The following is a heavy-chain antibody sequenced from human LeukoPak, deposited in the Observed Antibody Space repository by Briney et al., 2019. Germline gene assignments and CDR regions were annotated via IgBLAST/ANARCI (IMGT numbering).Heavy chain of an antibody. J-gene: IGHJ4*02. Sequence: GGSLRLSCAASGFTFSSYAMSWVRQAPGKGLEWVSAISGSGGSTYYAGSVKGRFTISRDNSKNTPYLQMNSLRAEDTAVYYCAKGNTMIVVVSDYWGQGTLVTVSS. CDR3: AKGNTMIVVVSDY. CDR2: ISGSGGST. CDR1: GFTFSSYA. D-gene: IGHD3-22*01. V-gene: IGHV3-23*01.